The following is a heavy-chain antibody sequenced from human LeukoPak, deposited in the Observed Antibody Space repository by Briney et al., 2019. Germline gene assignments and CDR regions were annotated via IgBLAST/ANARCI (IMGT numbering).Heavy chain of an antibody. J-gene: IGHJ4*02. Sequence: GGSLRLPCAASGFTFSSYWMHWVRQAPGKGLVWVSRINSDWSSTSYADSVKGRFTISRDNAKNTLYLQMNSLRAEDTAVYYCARELPAAILRLDPGLDYWGQGTLVTVSS. CDR1: GFTFSSYW. CDR3: ARELPAAILRLDPGLDY. CDR2: INSDWSST. V-gene: IGHV3-74*01. D-gene: IGHD2-2*01.